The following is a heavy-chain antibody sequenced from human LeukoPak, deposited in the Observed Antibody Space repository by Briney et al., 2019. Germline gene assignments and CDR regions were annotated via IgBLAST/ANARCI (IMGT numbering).Heavy chain of an antibody. D-gene: IGHD1-1*01. J-gene: IGHJ4*02. Sequence: ASVKVSCKASGYTFTGYYIHWVRQAPGQGLEWMGWINPNNGVTYFAQKFQGRVTMTRDTSVNTAYLDLTSLTSDDTAVYYCARGDPNTWTSVWGQGTLVTVSS. CDR1: GYTFTGYY. CDR2: INPNNGVT. CDR3: ARGDPNTWTSV. V-gene: IGHV1-2*02.